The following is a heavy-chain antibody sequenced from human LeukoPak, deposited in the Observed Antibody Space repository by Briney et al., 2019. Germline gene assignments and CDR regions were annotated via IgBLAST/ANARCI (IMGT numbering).Heavy chain of an antibody. CDR3: ARVQDIGLFRWY. CDR1: GFTVSSKY. CDR2: IYSDSST. D-gene: IGHD2-15*01. Sequence: GGSLRLSRAASGFTVSSKYMCWVRHAPGTGLEWVSVIYSDSSTFYADSVKGRFTISRDISKNTLYLQMNSLRAEDTGLYYCARVQDIGLFRWYWGQGTLVTVSS. J-gene: IGHJ4*02. V-gene: IGHV3-66*01.